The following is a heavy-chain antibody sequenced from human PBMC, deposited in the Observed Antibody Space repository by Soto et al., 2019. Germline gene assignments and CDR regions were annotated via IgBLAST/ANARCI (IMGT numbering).Heavy chain of an antibody. J-gene: IGHJ4*02. D-gene: IGHD6-19*01. Sequence: QVQLVQSGAEVKEPGASVRVSCKASGYTFTDYYLHWVRQAPGQGLEWMGWISPNNGATLYARKLKARGNMTGDASISPAYMDLYSLTSEDTAVYYCARGLAVIGRATDCWGPGTLVTVSS. CDR1: GYTFTDYY. V-gene: IGHV1-2*02. CDR2: ISPNNGAT. CDR3: ARGLAVIGRATDC.